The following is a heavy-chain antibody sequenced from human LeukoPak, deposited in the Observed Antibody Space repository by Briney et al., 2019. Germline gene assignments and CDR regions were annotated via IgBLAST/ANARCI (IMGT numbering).Heavy chain of an antibody. J-gene: IGHJ4*02. CDR1: GFTFSSYG. Sequence: PGGSLRLSCAASGFTFSSYGMHWVRQAPGKGLEWVAVVWYDGSNRYYADSVKGRFTISRDNSKNTLYLQMNSLRAEDTAVYYCASAREPVGATVTDLDYWGQGTLVTVSS. CDR2: VWYDGSNR. CDR3: ASAREPVGATVTDLDY. D-gene: IGHD4-17*01. V-gene: IGHV3-33*01.